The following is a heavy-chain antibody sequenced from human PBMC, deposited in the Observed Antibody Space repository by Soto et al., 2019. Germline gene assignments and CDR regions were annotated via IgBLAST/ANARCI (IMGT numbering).Heavy chain of an antibody. CDR3: ARDAPPDDF. J-gene: IGHJ4*02. CDR1: GFTFSSYS. Sequence: EVQLVESGGGLVQPGGSLRLSCAASGFTFSSYSMNWVRQAPGTGLEWVSYISSSTIYYADSVKGRFTISRDNAKNSLYLQMNSLRAEDTAGFCWARDAPPDDFWGQGTLVTVAS. V-gene: IGHV3-48*01. CDR2: ISSSTI.